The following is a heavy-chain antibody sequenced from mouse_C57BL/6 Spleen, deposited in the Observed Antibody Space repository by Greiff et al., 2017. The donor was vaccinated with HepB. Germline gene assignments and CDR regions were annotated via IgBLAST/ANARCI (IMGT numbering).Heavy chain of an antibody. CDR2: IHPNSGST. CDR1: GYTFTSYW. D-gene: IGHD2-1*01. CDR3: ARVYYGNRDAMDY. J-gene: IGHJ4*01. Sequence: QVQLKQPGAELVKPGASVKLSCKASGYTFTSYWMHWVKQRPGQGLEWIGMIHPNSGSTNYNEKFKSKATLTVDNSSSTAYMQLSSLTSEDSAVYYCARVYYGNRDAMDYWGQGTSVTVSS. V-gene: IGHV1-64*01.